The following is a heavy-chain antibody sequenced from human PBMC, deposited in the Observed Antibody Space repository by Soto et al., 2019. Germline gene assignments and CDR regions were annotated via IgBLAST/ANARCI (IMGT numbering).Heavy chain of an antibody. V-gene: IGHV1-2*04. Sequence: WASVKVSCKASGYSFTDYHIHWVRQAPGQGLEWLGRINPKSGGTSTAQKFQGWVTMTRDRSISTVYMELTRLRSDDTAVYFCARGHSTDCSNGVCSFFYNHEMDVWGKGTTVTV. CDR1: GYSFTDYH. D-gene: IGHD2-8*01. CDR3: ARGHSTDCSNGVCSFFYNHEMDV. CDR2: INPKSGGT. J-gene: IGHJ6*03.